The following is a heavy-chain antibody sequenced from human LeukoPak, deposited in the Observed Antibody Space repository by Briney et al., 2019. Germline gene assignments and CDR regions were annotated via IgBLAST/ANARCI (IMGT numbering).Heavy chain of an antibody. CDR1: GGSISSSSYY. Sequence: SETLSLTCTVSGGSISSSSYYWGWIRQPPGKGLEWIGTIYYSGSTYHNPSLKSRVTISVDTSKNQFSLKLTSVTAADTAVYYCARGFADSSGYLLSYFDYWGQGTLVTVSS. CDR2: IYYSGST. D-gene: IGHD3-22*01. CDR3: ARGFADSSGYLLSYFDY. J-gene: IGHJ4*02. V-gene: IGHV4-39*07.